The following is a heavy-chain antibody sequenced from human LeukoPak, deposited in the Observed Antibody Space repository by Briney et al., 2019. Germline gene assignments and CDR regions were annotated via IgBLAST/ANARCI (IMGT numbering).Heavy chain of an antibody. CDR1: GFTFNNFA. D-gene: IGHD5/OR15-5a*01. Sequence: GGSLRLSCAGSGFTFNNFAMSWVRQAPGEGLEWVSSISGRGGSTYYADSLRGRFIISRDNSKNTLCLQMNSLRDEDKAFYYCALIYDFFNGGTVGDYWGQGALVTVSS. J-gene: IGHJ4*02. CDR2: ISGRGGST. V-gene: IGHV3-23*01. CDR3: ALIYDFFNGGTVGDY.